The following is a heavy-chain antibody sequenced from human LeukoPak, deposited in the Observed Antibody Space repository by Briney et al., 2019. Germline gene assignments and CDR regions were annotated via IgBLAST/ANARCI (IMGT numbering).Heavy chain of an antibody. Sequence: PPETPSLTCTLSGGSTRSYYWSSIRPPPGKGLERIGYIYTIGSTNYTPPLKSRVTISVDTSKSQFSLTLSSGTAADTAVYYCARHNCYGYLDDWGQGTLVTVSS. CDR2: IYTIGST. J-gene: IGHJ4*02. V-gene: IGHV4-4*09. D-gene: IGHD2-2*01. CDR3: ARHNCYGYLDD. CDR1: GGSTRSYY.